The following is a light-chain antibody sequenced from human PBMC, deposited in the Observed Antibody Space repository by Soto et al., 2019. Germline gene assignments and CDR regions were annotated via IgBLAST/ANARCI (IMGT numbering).Light chain of an antibody. CDR3: SADAVSITFHVV. Sequence: QSVLTQPASVSGSTGQSITIYCTGTSSDVGSYNLVSWYQQHPGKAPKLMIYEGSKRTSGVSNRFSGSNSGNTASLTISGLQAEDEADSYCSADAVSITFHVVLGGDTKLTVL. CDR2: EGS. CDR1: SSDVGSYNL. V-gene: IGLV2-23*03. J-gene: IGLJ2*01.